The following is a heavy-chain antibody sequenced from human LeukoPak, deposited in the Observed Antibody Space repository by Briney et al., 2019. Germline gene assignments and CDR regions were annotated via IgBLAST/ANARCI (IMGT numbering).Heavy chain of an antibody. V-gene: IGHV4-61*01. J-gene: IGHJ4*02. CDR3: ARSSYGDPFDY. D-gene: IGHD4-17*01. Sequence: TSETLSLTCTVSGGSVSSGSYYWSWIRQPPGKGLEWIRYIYYSGSTNYNPSLKSRVTISVDTSKNQFSLKLSSVTAADTAVYYCARSSYGDPFDYWGQGTLVTVSS. CDR2: IYYSGST. CDR1: GGSVSSGSYY.